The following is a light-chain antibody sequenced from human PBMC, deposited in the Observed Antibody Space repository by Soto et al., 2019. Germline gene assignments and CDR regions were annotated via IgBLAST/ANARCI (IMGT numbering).Light chain of an antibody. V-gene: IGLV1-40*01. CDR1: SSNIGAGYD. CDR3: QSYDSSLRGRV. J-gene: IGLJ3*02. CDR2: GNS. Sequence: QSVLTQPPSVSGAPGQRVTISCTVSSSNIGAGYDVHWYQQLPGTAPKLLIYGNSNRPSGVPDRFSGSKSGTSASLSITGLQAEDEADYYCQSYDSSLRGRVFGGGTKVTVL.